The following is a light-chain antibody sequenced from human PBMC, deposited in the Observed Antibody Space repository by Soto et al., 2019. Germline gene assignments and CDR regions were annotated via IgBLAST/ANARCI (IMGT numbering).Light chain of an antibody. J-gene: IGKJ2*01. CDR1: QSVTNNY. CDR2: SAS. CDR3: QQYGNTLRT. Sequence: EIVLTQSPGTLSLSPGERATLSCGASQSVTNNYLAWYQHKPGQAPRLLIYSASTRATGIPDRFSGSGSGTDFALTITRLEPEDFAVYYCQQYGNTLRTFGQGTKLEIK. V-gene: IGKV3-20*01.